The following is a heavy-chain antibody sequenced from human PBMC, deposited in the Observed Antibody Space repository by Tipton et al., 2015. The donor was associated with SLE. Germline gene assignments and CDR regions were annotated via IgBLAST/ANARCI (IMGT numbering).Heavy chain of an antibody. CDR2: IDPSDSYT. V-gene: IGHV5-10-1*01. CDR1: GYSFTSYW. CDR3: ARRGGDYGGNSGWYFDL. Sequence: VQLVQSGAEVKEPGESLRISCKGSGYSFTSYWISWVRQMPGKGLEWMGRIDPSDSYTNYSPSFQGHVTISADKSISTAYLQWSSLKASDTAMYYCARRGGDYGGNSGWYFDLWGRGTLVTVSS. J-gene: IGHJ2*01. D-gene: IGHD4-23*01.